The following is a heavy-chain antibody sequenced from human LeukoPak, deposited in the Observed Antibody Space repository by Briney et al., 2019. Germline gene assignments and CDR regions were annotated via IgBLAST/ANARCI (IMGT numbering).Heavy chain of an antibody. V-gene: IGHV3-23*01. D-gene: IGHD4-17*01. CDR1: GFTFSSYA. Sequence: GGSLRLSCAASGFTFSSYAMSWVRQAPGKGLEWVSAISGSGGSTYYADSVKGRFTISRDNAKNSLYLQMNSLRAEDTAVYYCARDYGDPYYYFYDMDVWGQGTTVTVSS. CDR2: ISGSGGST. CDR3: ARDYGDPYYYFYDMDV. J-gene: IGHJ6*02.